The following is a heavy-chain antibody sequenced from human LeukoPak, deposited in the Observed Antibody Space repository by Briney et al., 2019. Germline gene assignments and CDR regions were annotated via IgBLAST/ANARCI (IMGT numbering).Heavy chain of an antibody. J-gene: IGHJ6*04. CDR2: ISSGATYI. Sequence: GGSLRLSCAASGFTFSRYSMNWVRQAPGKGLEWVSSISSGATYIYYADSVKGRFTISRDNAKNSMYLQINSLRAEDTAVYYCAELGITMIGGVWGKGTTVTISS. V-gene: IGHV3-21*01. CDR3: AELGITMIGGV. D-gene: IGHD3-10*02. CDR1: GFTFSRYS.